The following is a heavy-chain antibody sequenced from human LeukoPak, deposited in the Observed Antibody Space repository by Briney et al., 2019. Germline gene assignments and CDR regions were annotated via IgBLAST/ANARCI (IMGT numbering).Heavy chain of an antibody. V-gene: IGHV3-23*01. J-gene: IGHJ4*02. D-gene: IGHD4-11*01. CDR2: ITGSGGNT. CDR3: ARGGNYRPFDY. Sequence: GGSLRLSCAASGFTFSSYVIKWVRRAPGKGLEWVSGITGSGGNTYYADSVKGRFTISRDNSKNTLYLQMNSLRAEDTAVYYCARGGNYRPFDYWGQGTLVTVSS. CDR1: GFTFSSYV.